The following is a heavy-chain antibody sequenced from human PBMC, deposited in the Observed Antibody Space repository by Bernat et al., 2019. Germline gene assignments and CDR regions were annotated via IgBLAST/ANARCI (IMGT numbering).Heavy chain of an antibody. J-gene: IGHJ3*01. CDR1: GDSVSSNSAA. CDR2: TYYRSKWYN. D-gene: IGHD5-18*01. Sequence: QVQLQQSGPGLVKPSQTLSLTCAISGDSVSSNSAAWNWIRQSPSRGLEWLGRTYYRSKWYNDYAVSVKSRITHNPYTSKDQVSRQLNSMTPEDTAVYYCARVGYSYGFSVDSFDFWDQGTMVTVSS. CDR3: ARVGYSYGFSVDSFDF. V-gene: IGHV6-1*01.